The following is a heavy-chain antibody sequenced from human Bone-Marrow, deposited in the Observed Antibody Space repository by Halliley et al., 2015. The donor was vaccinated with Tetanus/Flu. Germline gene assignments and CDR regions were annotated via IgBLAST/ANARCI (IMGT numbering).Heavy chain of an antibody. V-gene: IGHV3-11*05. CDR2: IRCSSSYT. D-gene: IGHD4-17*01. Sequence: WVSYIRCSSSYTDYAGSVKGRFTISRDNAKNSLYLQLNSLRAEDTAVYYCARGGNYGDYNLDFWGQGTLVSVSS. CDR3: ARGGNYGDYNLDF. J-gene: IGHJ4*02.